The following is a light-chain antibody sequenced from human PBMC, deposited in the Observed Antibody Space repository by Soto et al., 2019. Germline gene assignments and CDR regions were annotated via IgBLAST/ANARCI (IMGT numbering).Light chain of an antibody. CDR1: QSVNIN. V-gene: IGKV3-15*01. CDR3: QQYNNWPPWT. CDR2: DAS. J-gene: IGKJ1*01. Sequence: EIVLTQSPGTLSLSPGERATLSCRASQSVNINLAWYQQRPGQAPGLLIYDASNRATGIPARFSGSGSGTEFTLTISSLQSEDFAVYYCQQYNNWPPWTFGQGTKVDNK.